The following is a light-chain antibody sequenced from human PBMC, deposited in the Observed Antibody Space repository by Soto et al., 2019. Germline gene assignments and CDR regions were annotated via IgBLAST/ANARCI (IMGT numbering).Light chain of an antibody. CDR3: CSYTTTSTFV. CDR1: SSDIGAYDY. V-gene: IGLV2-14*03. CDR2: EVF. Sequence: QSALTQPASVSGSPGQSITISCTGTSSDIGAYDYVSWYQQHPGKAPKLMIYEVFRRPSGISDRFSGSKSGNMASLTISGLQAEDEADYYCCSYTTTSTFVFGGGTQLTVL. J-gene: IGLJ2*01.